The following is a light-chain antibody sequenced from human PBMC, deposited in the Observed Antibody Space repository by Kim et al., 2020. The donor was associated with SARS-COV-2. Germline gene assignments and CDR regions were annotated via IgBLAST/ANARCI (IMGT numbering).Light chain of an antibody. CDR1: ELGTKS. CDR2: YDS. Sequence: APGDTATITCGGNELGTKSVHWYQPRPGQAPLVVMSYDSDRPSGIPDRFSGSNSGNPATLTISSVEAGDEADYFCQVWDSGSEHWVFGGGTQLTVL. CDR3: QVWDSGSEHWV. J-gene: IGLJ2*01. V-gene: IGLV3-21*04.